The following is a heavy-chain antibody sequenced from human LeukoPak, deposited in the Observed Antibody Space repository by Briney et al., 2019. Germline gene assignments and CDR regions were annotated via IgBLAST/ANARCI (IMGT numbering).Heavy chain of an antibody. Sequence: GGSLRLSCAASGFTFSSYSMNWVRQAPGKGVEWVAYISGSGHDINYSESAKGRFTISRDNAKNSLYLQMSSLRAEDTAIYYCAEHPSMPRGPGYWGQGTLVTVSS. D-gene: IGHD3-10*01. J-gene: IGHJ4*02. CDR2: ISGSGHDI. V-gene: IGHV3-21*05. CDR1: GFTFSSYS. CDR3: AEHPSMPRGPGY.